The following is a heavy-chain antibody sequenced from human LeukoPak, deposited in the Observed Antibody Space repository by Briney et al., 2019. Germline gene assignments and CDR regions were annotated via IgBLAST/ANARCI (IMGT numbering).Heavy chain of an antibody. V-gene: IGHV4-59*01. CDR1: GGSISSFY. CDR3: ARDKGLPQAFDI. Sequence: PSETLSLTCAVSGGSISSFYWSWIRQPPGKGLEYIGYISYSETTSYNPSLKSRVTISVDTSKNQFSLKLTSVTAADTAVYYCARDKGLPQAFDIWGQGTMVTVSS. CDR2: ISYSETT. J-gene: IGHJ3*02. D-gene: IGHD5/OR15-5a*01.